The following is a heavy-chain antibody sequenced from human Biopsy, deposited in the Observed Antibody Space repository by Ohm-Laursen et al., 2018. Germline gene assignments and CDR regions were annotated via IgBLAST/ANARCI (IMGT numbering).Heavy chain of an antibody. D-gene: IGHD1-1*01. V-gene: IGHV6-1*01. Sequence: SETLSLTCAISGDSLSNKDAAWAWIRRSPSRGLEWFGRTYYRTQWFFDYAVFVRRRISIKPDTSKNQFSLELNSVTPEDTAVYCWARETPTGMPFNGFDPWGQGTLVTVSS. CDR1: GDSLSNKDAA. CDR2: TYYRTQWFF. CDR3: ARETPTGMPFNGFDP. J-gene: IGHJ5*02.